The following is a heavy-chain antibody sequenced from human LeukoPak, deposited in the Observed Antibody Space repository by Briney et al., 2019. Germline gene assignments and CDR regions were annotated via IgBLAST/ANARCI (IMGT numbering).Heavy chain of an antibody. CDR1: GYIFTSYG. Sequence: ASVKVSCKASGYIFTSYGITWVRQATGQGLEWMGWMNPNSGNTGYAQKFQGRVTMTRNTSISTAYMELSSLRSEDTAVYYCARRTYYDILTGYYEAFDIWGQGTMVTVSS. CDR3: ARRTYYDILTGYYEAFDI. V-gene: IGHV1-8*02. J-gene: IGHJ3*02. CDR2: MNPNSGNT. D-gene: IGHD3-9*01.